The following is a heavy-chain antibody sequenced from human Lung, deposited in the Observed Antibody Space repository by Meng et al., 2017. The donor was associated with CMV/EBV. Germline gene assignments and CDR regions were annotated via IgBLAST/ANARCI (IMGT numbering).Heavy chain of an antibody. V-gene: IGHV4-59*01. CDR3: ASVTESSDSSGYYYYYGMDV. J-gene: IGHJ6*02. Sequence: GSLRLSFPVSGGSISSYYWSWIRQPPGKGLEWIGYIYYSGSTNYNPSLKSRVTISVDTSKNQFSLKLSSVTAADTAVYYCASVTESSDSSGYYYYYGMDVWGQGTTVTVSS. CDR2: IYYSGST. D-gene: IGHD3-22*01. CDR1: GGSISSYY.